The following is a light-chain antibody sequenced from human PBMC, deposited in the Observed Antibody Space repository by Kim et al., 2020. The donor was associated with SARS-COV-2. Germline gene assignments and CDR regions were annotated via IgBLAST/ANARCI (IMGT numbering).Light chain of an antibody. Sequence: EIVLTQSTGTLSLSPGERATLSCRASQSVSSRYLAWYQQTPGQAPRLLIYGASSRATGIPDRFSGSGCGTDFTLTISRLEPEDFAVYCCHQYGSPWTFCQGTKVDIK. J-gene: IGKJ1*01. V-gene: IGKV3-20*01. CDR3: HQYGSPWT. CDR1: QSVSSRY. CDR2: GAS.